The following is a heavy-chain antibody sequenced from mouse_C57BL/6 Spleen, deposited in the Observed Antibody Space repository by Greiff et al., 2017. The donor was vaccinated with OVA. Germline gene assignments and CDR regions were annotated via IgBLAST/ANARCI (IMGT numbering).Heavy chain of an antibody. J-gene: IGHJ4*01. CDR2: ILPGSGST. Sequence: QVQLQQSGAELMKPGASVKLSCKATGYTFTGYWIEWVKQRPGHGLEWIGEILPGSGSTNYNEKFKGKATFTADKSSNPAYMQLSSLTTEDSALNYCARAQATFYAMDNWGQGTSVTVSA. CDR3: ARAQATFYAMDN. CDR1: GYTFTGYW. D-gene: IGHD3-2*02. V-gene: IGHV1-9*01.